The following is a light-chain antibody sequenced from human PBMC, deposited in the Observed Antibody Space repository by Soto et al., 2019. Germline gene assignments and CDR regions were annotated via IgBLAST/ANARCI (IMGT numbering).Light chain of an antibody. CDR1: QNVNSW. V-gene: IGKV1-5*01. CDR3: QRYNSNSRT. Sequence: DIQMTQSPSTLSASVGDRVTITCRASQNVNSWVAWYQQKPGKAPKFLIYDASNLGSGVPSRFSGRGSGTEFTLTISSLQPDDFATYYCQRYNSNSRTFGQGTRV. J-gene: IGKJ1*01. CDR2: DAS.